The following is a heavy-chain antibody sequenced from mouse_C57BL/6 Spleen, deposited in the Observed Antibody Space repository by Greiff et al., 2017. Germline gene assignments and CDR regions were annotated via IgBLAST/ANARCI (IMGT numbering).Heavy chain of an antibody. V-gene: IGHV2-5*01. J-gene: IGHJ2*01. D-gene: IGHD2-5*01. CDR2: IWRGGST. CDR3: ATSYYSNYDVTFFDY. CDR1: GFSLTSYG. Sequence: VQVVESGPGLVQPSQSLSITCTVSGFSLTSYGVHWVRQSPGKGLEWLGVIWRGGSTDYNAAFMSRLSITKDNSKSQVFFKMNSLQADDTAMYYCATSYYSNYDVTFFDYWGQGTTLTVSS.